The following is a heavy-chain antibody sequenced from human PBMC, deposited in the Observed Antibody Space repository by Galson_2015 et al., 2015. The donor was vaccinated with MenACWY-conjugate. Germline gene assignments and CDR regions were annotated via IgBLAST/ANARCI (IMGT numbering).Heavy chain of an antibody. CDR1: GFTLSSYW. V-gene: IGHV3-7*03. CDR2: IKQDGNDK. D-gene: IGHD1-26*01. Sequence: SLRLSCAASGFTLSSYWMSWARQAPGKGLKWVASIKQDGNDKEYLDSVKGRFTISRDNARNSLYLQMNSLRAEDTAIYYCARGPRGQLPGVDFDYWGQGTLVTVSS. J-gene: IGHJ4*02. CDR3: ARGPRGQLPGVDFDY.